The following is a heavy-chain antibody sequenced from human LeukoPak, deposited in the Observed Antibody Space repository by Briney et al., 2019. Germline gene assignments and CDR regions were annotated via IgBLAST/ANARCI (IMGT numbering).Heavy chain of an antibody. D-gene: IGHD2-2*01. V-gene: IGHV5-51*01. CDR2: IYPGDSGT. Sequence: GESLKISCKGSGYSFTSYWIGWVRQMPGKGLEWMGIIYPGDSGTRYSPSFQGQVTISADKSISTAYLQWSSLKASDTAMYYCARHPIEYCSSISCNEVYWGQGSLVTVPS. J-gene: IGHJ4*02. CDR3: ARHPIEYCSSISCNEVY. CDR1: GYSFTSYW.